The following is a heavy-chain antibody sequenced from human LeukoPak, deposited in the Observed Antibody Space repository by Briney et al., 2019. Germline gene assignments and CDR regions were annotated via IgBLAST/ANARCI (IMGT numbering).Heavy chain of an antibody. J-gene: IGHJ4*02. CDR1: GFSFSDAW. D-gene: IGHD1-26*01. CDR3: ATDGADRLGRGAPPYYFDY. CDR2: IKSKSDGGTT. V-gene: IGHV3-15*01. Sequence: GGSLQLSCAASGFSFSDAWMYWVRQAPGKGLECIGRIKSKSDGGTTDSAAPVKGRFIISRDDSKNTLFLQMNSLKTDDTAVYYCATDGADRLGRGAPPYYFDYWGQGSLVTVSS.